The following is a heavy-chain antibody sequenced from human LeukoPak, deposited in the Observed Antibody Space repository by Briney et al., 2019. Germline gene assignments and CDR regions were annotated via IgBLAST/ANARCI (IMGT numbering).Heavy chain of an antibody. Sequence: KPSETLSLVCTLSGGSISGSSYYWGWLRQPPGMGLEWIGSIYYTGTTYYNPSLKSRVTISVDTSKNQFFLRLSSVTAADTAVYYCARHLDVTGTNFNWFDPWGQGTLVTVSS. D-gene: IGHD1/OR15-1a*01. V-gene: IGHV4-39*01. J-gene: IGHJ5*02. CDR2: IYYTGTT. CDR3: ARHLDVTGTNFNWFDP. CDR1: GGSISGSSYY.